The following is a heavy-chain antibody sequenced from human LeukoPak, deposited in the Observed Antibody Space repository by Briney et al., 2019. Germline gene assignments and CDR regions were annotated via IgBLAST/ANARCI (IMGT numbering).Heavy chain of an antibody. Sequence: SETLSLTCTVSGGSISSYYWSWIRQPPGKGLEWIGYIYYSGSTNYNPSLKSRVTISVDTSKNQLSLRLSSVTAADTAVYYCARDVAGNNWFDPWGQGTLVTVSS. V-gene: IGHV4-59*01. J-gene: IGHJ5*02. CDR1: GGSISSYY. CDR2: IYYSGST. D-gene: IGHD6-19*01. CDR3: ARDVAGNNWFDP.